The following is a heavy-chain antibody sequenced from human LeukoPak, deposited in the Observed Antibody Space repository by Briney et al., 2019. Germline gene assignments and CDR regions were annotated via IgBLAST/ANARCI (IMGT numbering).Heavy chain of an antibody. CDR2: ISGSGGSR. D-gene: IGHD3-22*01. CDR3: AKPYCYDSTPLEGGYDY. J-gene: IGHJ4*02. CDR1: GFTFSSYA. V-gene: IGHV3-23*01. Sequence: PGGSLRLXCAASGFTFSSYAMSWVRQAPGKGLEWVSAISGSGGSRYYADSVKGRFTISRDNSKNTLYLQMNSLRAEDTAVYYCAKPYCYDSTPLEGGYDYWGQGTLVTVSS.